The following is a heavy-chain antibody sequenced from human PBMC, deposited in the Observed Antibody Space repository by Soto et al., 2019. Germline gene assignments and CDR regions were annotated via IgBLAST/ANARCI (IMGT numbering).Heavy chain of an antibody. Sequence: ASVKVSCKASGYTFTGYYMHWVRQAPGQGLEWMGWINPNSSGTNYAQKFQGWVTMTRDTSISTAYMELSRLRSDDTAVYYCARDADTNYSNSYYYYYGMDVWGQGTTVTVSS. V-gene: IGHV1-2*04. J-gene: IGHJ6*02. CDR3: ARDADTNYSNSYYYYYGMDV. D-gene: IGHD4-4*01. CDR2: INPNSSGT. CDR1: GYTFTGYY.